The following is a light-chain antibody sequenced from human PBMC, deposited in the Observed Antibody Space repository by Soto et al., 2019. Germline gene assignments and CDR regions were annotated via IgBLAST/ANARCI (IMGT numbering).Light chain of an antibody. CDR1: QSVSSNY. CDR3: QQYGSSPRT. J-gene: IGKJ1*01. CDR2: GAS. Sequence: EIVLTQSPGTLSLSPGERATLSCRASQSVSSNYLAWYQQKPGQAPRLLIYGASSRATGIPDRFSGSGSGAVVTLTISRLEPEDFAVYYCQQYGSSPRTFGQGTKVEIK. V-gene: IGKV3-20*01.